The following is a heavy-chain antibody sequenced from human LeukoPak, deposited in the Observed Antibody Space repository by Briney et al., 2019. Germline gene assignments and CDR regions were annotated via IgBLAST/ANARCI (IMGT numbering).Heavy chain of an antibody. CDR1: GGTFSSYA. CDR3: AGGNLVPRNYYYYMDV. D-gene: IGHD6-6*01. CDR2: IIPIFGTA. J-gene: IGHJ6*03. Sequence: SVKVSCKASGGTFSSYAISWVRQAPGQGLEWMGGIIPIFGTANYAQKFQGRVTITADESTSTAYMELSSLRSEDTAVYYCAGGNLVPRNYYYYMDVWGKGTTVTVSS. V-gene: IGHV1-69*01.